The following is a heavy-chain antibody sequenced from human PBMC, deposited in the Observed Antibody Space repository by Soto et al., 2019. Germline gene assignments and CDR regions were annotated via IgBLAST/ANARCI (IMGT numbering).Heavy chain of an antibody. V-gene: IGHV3-21*02. CDR3: ARSWGYNYRYSFDY. J-gene: IGHJ4*02. CDR1: EFNFYNYG. Sequence: EVQLVESGGGLVKTGGSLRLSCVVSEFNFYNYGVNWVRQAPGKGLEWVSSISSAIGSYIYYADSVKGRFTVSRDNAKNSVYLQMNSLRGEDTAVYYCARSWGYNYRYSFDYWGQGTLVTVSS. CDR2: ISSAIGSYI. D-gene: IGHD3-16*02.